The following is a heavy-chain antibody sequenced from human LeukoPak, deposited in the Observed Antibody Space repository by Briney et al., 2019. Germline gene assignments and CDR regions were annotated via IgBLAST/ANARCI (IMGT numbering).Heavy chain of an antibody. J-gene: IGHJ5*02. CDR2: INWNGGST. CDR3: ARSPSGYYIGGGWFDP. CDR1: GFTFDDYG. Sequence: GGSLRLSCAASGFTFDDYGMTWVRQAPGKGLEWVSGINWNGGSTGYADSVKGRFTISRDNAKNSLYLQMNSLRAEDTALYYCARSPSGYYIGGGWFDPWGQETLVTVSS. V-gene: IGHV3-20*04. D-gene: IGHD3-3*01.